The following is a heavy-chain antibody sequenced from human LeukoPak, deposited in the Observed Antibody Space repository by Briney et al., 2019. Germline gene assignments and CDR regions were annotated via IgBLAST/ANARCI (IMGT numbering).Heavy chain of an antibody. CDR3: ARGIEATRRSTGTCNYFDY. CDR1: GFTFSDYY. CDR2: ISSSSSHT. Sequence: PGGSLRLSCAASGFTFSDYYMNWIRQAPGKGLEWVTYISSSSSHTNYADSVKGRFTISRDNAKNSLYLQMNSLRAEDTAVYYCARGIEATRRSTGTCNYFDYWGQGTLVTVSS. D-gene: IGHD5-12*01. V-gene: IGHV3-11*06. J-gene: IGHJ4*02.